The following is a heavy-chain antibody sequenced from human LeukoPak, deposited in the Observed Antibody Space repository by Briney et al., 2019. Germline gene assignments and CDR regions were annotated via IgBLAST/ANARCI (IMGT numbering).Heavy chain of an antibody. D-gene: IGHD5-24*01. CDR2: ISSSGSTI. CDR3: AKDSSGMGNWFDP. V-gene: IGHV3-48*03. Sequence: GGSLRLSCAASGFTFSSYEMNWVRQAPGKGLEWVSYISSSGSTIYYADSVKGRFTISRDNSKNTLYLQMNSLRAEDTAVYYCAKDSSGMGNWFDPWGQGTLVTVSS. J-gene: IGHJ5*02. CDR1: GFTFSSYE.